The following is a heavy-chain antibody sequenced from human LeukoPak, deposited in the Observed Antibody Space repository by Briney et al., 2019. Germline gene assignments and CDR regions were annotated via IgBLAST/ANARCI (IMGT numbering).Heavy chain of an antibody. D-gene: IGHD5-18*01. V-gene: IGHV4-34*01. CDR1: GGPFSGYY. CDR2: INHSGST. Sequence: PSETLSLTCAVYGGPFSGYYWSWIRQPPGKGLEWIGEINHSGSTNYNPSLKSRVTISVDPSKNQFSLKLSSVTAADTAVYYCARESPYSYGSYYYYGMDVWGQGTTVTVSS. CDR3: ARESPYSYGSYYYYGMDV. J-gene: IGHJ6*02.